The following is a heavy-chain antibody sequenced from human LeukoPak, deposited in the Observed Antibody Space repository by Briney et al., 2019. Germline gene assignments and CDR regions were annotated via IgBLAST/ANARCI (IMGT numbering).Heavy chain of an antibody. J-gene: IGHJ4*02. CDR3: ARGRKTGFWSGYFRYYFDY. Sequence: PSATLSLTCAVYGGSFSGYYWSWIRQPPGKGLEWIGEINHSGSTNYNPSLKSRVTISVDTSKNQFSLKLSSVTAADTAVYYCARGRKTGFWSGYFRYYFDYWGQGTLVTVSS. D-gene: IGHD3-3*01. CDR2: INHSGST. V-gene: IGHV4-34*01. CDR1: GGSFSGYY.